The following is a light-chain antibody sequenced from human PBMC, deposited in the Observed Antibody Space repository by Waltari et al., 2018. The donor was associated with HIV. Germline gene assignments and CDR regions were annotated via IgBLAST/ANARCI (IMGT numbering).Light chain of an antibody. CDR1: ISNIGAGYD. J-gene: IGLJ1*01. Sequence: SVLTQPPSVSGAPGQRVTISCTGTISNIGAGYDVHWYQQLPGTAPKLLIYGHTNRPSGVPDRFSGSKSGTSASLAITGLQAEDDADYYCQSYDGSLGGYVFGTGTAVTVL. CDR3: QSYDGSLGGYV. CDR2: GHT. V-gene: IGLV1-40*01.